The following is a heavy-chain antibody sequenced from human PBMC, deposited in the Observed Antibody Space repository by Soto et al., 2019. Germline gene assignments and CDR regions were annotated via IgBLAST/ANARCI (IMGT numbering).Heavy chain of an antibody. CDR3: ARDGVAAGNVNFDY. J-gene: IGHJ4*01. CDR1: GYMFTKSA. Sequence: ASVNVSCKASGYMFTKSAMHWVRQAPGQRLEWMGWISGDSGNTKYSPKLQDIVTITRDTSASTAYMELSSLRSEDTALYYCARDGVAAGNVNFDYWGQGTLVPVSS. V-gene: IGHV1-3*01. D-gene: IGHD6-19*01. CDR2: ISGDSGNT.